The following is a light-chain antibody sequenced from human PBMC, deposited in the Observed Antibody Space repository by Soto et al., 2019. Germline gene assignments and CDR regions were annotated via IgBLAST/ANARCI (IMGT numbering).Light chain of an antibody. CDR2: EVS. CDR1: ISDVGGYNY. CDR3: RSYISSSTPYV. Sequence: QGVLTQPDSVSGSRGQSITISCTGTISDVGGYNYVSWYQQHPGKAPKLMIYEVSNRPSGVSNRFSGSKSGNTASLTISGLQADDEGDYYCRSYISSSTPYVFGTGTKVTVL. J-gene: IGLJ1*01. V-gene: IGLV2-14*01.